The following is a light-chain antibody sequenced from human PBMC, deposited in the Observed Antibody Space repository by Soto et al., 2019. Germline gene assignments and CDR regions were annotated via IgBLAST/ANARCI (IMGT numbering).Light chain of an antibody. CDR2: RNN. V-gene: IGLV1-47*01. Sequence: QSVLTQPPSASGTPGQRVTISCSGSSSNIGSNYVYWYQQLPGTAPKLLIYRNNQRPSGVPDRLSGSKSGTSASLAISGLRSEDEADYYCAAWDDSNVVFGGGTKLTVL. CDR1: SSNIGSNY. J-gene: IGLJ2*01. CDR3: AAWDDSNVV.